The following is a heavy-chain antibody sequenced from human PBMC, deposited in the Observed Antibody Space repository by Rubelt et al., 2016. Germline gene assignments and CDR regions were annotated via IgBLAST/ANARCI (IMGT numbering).Heavy chain of an antibody. CDR2: ISGGMGAI. CDR1: GFTFSSYS. CDR3: ARGYLSNSFDY. J-gene: IGHJ4*02. D-gene: IGHD4-11*01. V-gene: IGHV3-48*04. Sequence: EVQLVESGGNLVQPGESLRLSCEGSGFTFSSYSMDWVRQVPGKGLEWISYISGGMGAIYYADSVRGRFTISRDNAKNSLYLQMDSLRAEDTAVYYCARGYLSNSFDYWGQGTLVTVSS.